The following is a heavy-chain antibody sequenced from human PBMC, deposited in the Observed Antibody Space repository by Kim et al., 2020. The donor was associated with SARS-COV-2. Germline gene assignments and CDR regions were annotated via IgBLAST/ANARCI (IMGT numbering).Heavy chain of an antibody. D-gene: IGHD4-17*01. J-gene: IGHJ4*02. V-gene: IGHV3-33*06. CDR2: IWYDGSNK. CDR3: AKGGYDYGGYFDY. Sequence: GGSLRLSCAASGFTFSSYGMHWVRQAPGKGLEWVAVIWYDGSNKYYADSVKGRFTISRDNSKNTLYLQMNSLRAEDTAVYYCAKGGYDYGGYFDYWGQGTLVTVSS. CDR1: GFTFSSYG.